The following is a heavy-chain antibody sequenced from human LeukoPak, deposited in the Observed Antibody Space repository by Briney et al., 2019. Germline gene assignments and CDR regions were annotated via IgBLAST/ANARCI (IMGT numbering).Heavy chain of an antibody. CDR2: IYSGGST. V-gene: IGHV3-66*02. CDR1: GFTVSSNY. D-gene: IGHD3-22*01. Sequence: GGSLRLSCAASGFTVSSNYMSWVRQAPGKGLEWASVIYSGGSTYYADSVKGRFTISRDSSKNTPYLQMNSLRAEDTAVYYCARGYYDSSGYYYGGSVAFDIWGQGTMVTVSS. CDR3: ARGYYDSSGYYYGGSVAFDI. J-gene: IGHJ3*02.